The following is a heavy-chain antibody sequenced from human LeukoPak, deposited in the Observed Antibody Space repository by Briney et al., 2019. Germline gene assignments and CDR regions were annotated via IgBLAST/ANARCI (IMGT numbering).Heavy chain of an antibody. CDR3: AREATSSSGWYLDY. Sequence: GGSLRLSCAPSGFTFSRYAIDWVRQAPGKGLEWISTISGPGDKTYYADSVKGRFTISRDNSKNTVYLQMNSLRAGDTAEYYCAREATSSSGWYLDYWGQGILVTVSS. V-gene: IGHV3-23*01. CDR1: GFTFSRYA. J-gene: IGHJ4*02. D-gene: IGHD6-19*01. CDR2: ISGPGDKT.